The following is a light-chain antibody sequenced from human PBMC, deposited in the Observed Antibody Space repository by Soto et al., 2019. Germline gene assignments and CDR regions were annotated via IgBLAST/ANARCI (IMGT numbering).Light chain of an antibody. V-gene: IGKV3-15*01. CDR2: GAS. CDR3: QPYNNSLWT. CDR1: QSVSSN. Sequence: EIVMTQYPATLAVYGGGGATLSCRASQSVSSNLAWYQQKPGQAPRLLIYGASTRATGIPARFSGSGSGTEFTLTIRSLQSEDFAVYFCQPYNNSLWTFGQGTKVDIK. J-gene: IGKJ1*01.